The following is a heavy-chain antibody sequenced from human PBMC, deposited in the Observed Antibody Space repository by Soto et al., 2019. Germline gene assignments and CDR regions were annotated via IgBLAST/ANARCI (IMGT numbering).Heavy chain of an antibody. J-gene: IGHJ4*02. CDR1: GDSVSSKSAA. CDR2: TYYRSKWST. V-gene: IGHV6-1*01. CDR3: ARALAGSYDY. D-gene: IGHD1-26*01. Sequence: SQTLSLTCAISGDSVSSKSAAWNWIRQSPSRGLEWLGRTYYRSKWSTDYAVSVKGRITVNPDTSKNQFSLHLNSVPPEDTAVYCCARALAGSYDYWGQGTLVTVSS.